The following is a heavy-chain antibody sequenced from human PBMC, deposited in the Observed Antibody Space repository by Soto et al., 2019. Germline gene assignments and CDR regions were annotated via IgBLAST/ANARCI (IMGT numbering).Heavy chain of an antibody. Sequence: PGGSLRLSCEVSGFIFSRYSMSWVRQTPGKGLEWVAKIPQDGVDGHYADAVKGRFTISRDNGKNSLYLQMNNLRAEDTAVYYCARDHLILPAHDFFYGSDVWGRGATVTVSS. D-gene: IGHD2-21*02. CDR1: GFIFSRYS. CDR3: ARDHLILPAHDFFYGSDV. J-gene: IGHJ6*02. CDR2: IPQDGVDG. V-gene: IGHV3-7*03.